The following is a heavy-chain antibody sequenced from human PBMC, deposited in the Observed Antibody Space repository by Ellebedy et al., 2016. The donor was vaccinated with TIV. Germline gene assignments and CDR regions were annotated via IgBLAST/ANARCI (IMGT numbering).Heavy chain of an antibody. CDR2: IKADGSGI. CDR1: GFSFGGYW. V-gene: IGHV3-74*03. D-gene: IGHD2-21*02. CDR3: AKDRTSGDGYWVFDS. J-gene: IGHJ4*02. Sequence: PGGSLRPSCAAPGFSFGGYWMLWVRKPQGKGLEWVLRIKADGSGITYEDSVKGGFTISRDNSKRTVDLQMRSVRAEDTAVYFCAKDRTSGDGYWVFDSWGQGTMVSVSS.